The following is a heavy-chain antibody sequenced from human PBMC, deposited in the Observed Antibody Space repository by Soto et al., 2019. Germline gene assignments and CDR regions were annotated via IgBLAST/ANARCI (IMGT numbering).Heavy chain of an antibody. CDR3: ARQGYYYSGMDV. Sequence: SETLSLTCTVSGGSISGYYWSWIRQPPGKGLEWIGYIYYSGSTNYNPSLKSRVTLSVDTSKNQFSLKLSSVTAADTAVYYCARQGYYYSGMDVWGQGTTVTVSS. CDR2: IYYSGST. J-gene: IGHJ6*02. V-gene: IGHV4-59*08. CDR1: GGSISGYY.